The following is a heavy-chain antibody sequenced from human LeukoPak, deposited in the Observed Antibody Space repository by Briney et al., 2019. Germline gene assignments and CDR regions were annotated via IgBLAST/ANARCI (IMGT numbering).Heavy chain of an antibody. J-gene: IGHJ4*02. CDR3: ARAHITIFGVVTYPFDY. V-gene: IGHV3-21*01. Sequence: GGSLRLSCAASGFTFSSYNMNWVRQAPGKGLEWVSSIISSSRYIYYADSVKGRFTISRDNAKNSLYLQMNSLRAEDTAVYYCARAHITIFGVVTYPFDYWGQGTLVTVSS. CDR2: IISSSRYI. D-gene: IGHD3-3*01. CDR1: GFTFSSYN.